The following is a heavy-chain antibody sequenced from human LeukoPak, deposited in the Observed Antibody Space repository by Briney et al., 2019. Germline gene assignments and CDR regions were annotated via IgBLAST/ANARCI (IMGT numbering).Heavy chain of an antibody. CDR3: ARARVRDGEFDY. Sequence: ASVKVSCKASGGTFGSYAISWVRQAPGQGLEWMGGIIPIFGTANYAQRFQGRVTITTDESTSTAYMELSSLRSEDTAVYYCARARVRDGEFDYWGQGTLVTVSS. D-gene: IGHD4-17*01. V-gene: IGHV1-69*05. J-gene: IGHJ4*02. CDR1: GGTFGSYA. CDR2: IIPIFGTA.